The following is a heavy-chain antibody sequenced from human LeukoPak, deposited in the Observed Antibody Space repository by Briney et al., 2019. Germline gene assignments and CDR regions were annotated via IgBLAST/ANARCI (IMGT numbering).Heavy chain of an antibody. V-gene: IGHV5-51*01. CDR1: GYIFSNYW. J-gene: IGHJ3*02. CDR2: IYPGDSDT. CDR3: ARHGVAGPYDAFDI. D-gene: IGHD3-3*01. Sequence: GESLKISCKGSGYIFSNYWIAWVRQMPGRGLESMGIIYPGDSDTRYSPSFQGQVTISADKSISTAYLQGSSLRASDTAMYYCARHGVAGPYDAFDIWGQGTRVTVSS.